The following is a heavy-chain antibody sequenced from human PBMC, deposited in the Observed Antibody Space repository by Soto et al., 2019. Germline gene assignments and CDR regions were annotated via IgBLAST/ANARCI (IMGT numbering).Heavy chain of an antibody. CDR1: GFIFGSYG. V-gene: IGHV3-30*18. CDR2: ISYDGTNK. D-gene: IGHD4-17*01. CDR3: AQVPRYTVTPPDDY. Sequence: GGSLRLSCVASGFIFGSYGMQWVRQAPGKGLEWVAVISYDGTNKYYTDSVKGRFTISRDNSKNTLFLQMNSLRAEDTAVYYCAQVPRYTVTPPDDYWGQGTLVTVSS. J-gene: IGHJ4*02.